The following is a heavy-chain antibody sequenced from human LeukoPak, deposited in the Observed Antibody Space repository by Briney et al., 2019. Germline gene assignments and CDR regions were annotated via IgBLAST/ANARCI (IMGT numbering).Heavy chain of an antibody. J-gene: IGHJ5*02. D-gene: IGHD4-17*01. V-gene: IGHV1-2*02. Sequence: ASVKVSCKASGYTFTGYYMHWVRQAPGQGLEWMGWINPYSGGTNYAQKFQGRVTMTSDTSISTAYMELSRLRSDDTAVYYCARLSSHYGDYKVDPWGQGTLVTVSS. CDR2: INPYSGGT. CDR1: GYTFTGYY. CDR3: ARLSSHYGDYKVDP.